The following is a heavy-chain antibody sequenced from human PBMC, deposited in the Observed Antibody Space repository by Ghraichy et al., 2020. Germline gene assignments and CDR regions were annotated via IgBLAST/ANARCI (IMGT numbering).Heavy chain of an antibody. CDR3: ARHENIVVVTAARAFDI. CDR2: IYYYGNT. Sequence: SQTLSLTCTVSGGSISVSSSYFSGWLRQPPGKGLEWIGSIYYYGNTYYNPSLKSRVTISVDTSKNQFSLKLSSVTAADTAVYYCARHENIVVVTAARAFDIGGQEKVVTVSS. CDR1: GGSISVSSSYF. V-gene: IGHV4-39*01. J-gene: IGHJ3*02. D-gene: IGHD2-21*02.